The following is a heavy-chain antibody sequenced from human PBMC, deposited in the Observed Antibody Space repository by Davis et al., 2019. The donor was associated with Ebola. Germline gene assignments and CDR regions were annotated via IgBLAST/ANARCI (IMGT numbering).Heavy chain of an antibody. CDR2: ISGSGGST. CDR3: AKMGHYGSGSYRFDP. CDR1: GFTFSSYA. Sequence: GESLKISCAASGFTFSSYAMSWVRQAPGKGLEWVSAISGSGGSTYYADSVKGRFTISRDNSKNTLYLQMNSLRAEDTAVYYCAKMGHYGSGSYRFDPWGQGTLVTVSS. J-gene: IGHJ5*02. D-gene: IGHD3-10*01. V-gene: IGHV3-23*01.